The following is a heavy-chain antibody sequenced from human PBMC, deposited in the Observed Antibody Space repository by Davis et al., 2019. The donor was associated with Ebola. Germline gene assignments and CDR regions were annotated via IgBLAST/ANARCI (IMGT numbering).Heavy chain of an antibody. V-gene: IGHV3-74*01. D-gene: IGHD2-15*01. CDR2: INSDGSST. CDR1: GFTFSSYW. J-gene: IGHJ4*02. CDR3: ARGGYCSGGSCYLHFDY. Sequence: GESLKISCAASGFTFSSYWMHWVRQAPGKGLVWVSRINSDGSSTSYADSVKGRFTISRDNAKNTLYLQMNSLRAEDTAVYYCARGGYCSGGSCYLHFDYWGQGTLVTVSS.